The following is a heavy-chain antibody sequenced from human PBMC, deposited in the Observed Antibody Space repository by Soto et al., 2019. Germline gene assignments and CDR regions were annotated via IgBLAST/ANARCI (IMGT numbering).Heavy chain of an antibody. CDR1: GFTFSSYA. CDR2: ISISGNT. J-gene: IGHJ6*02. CDR3: AKTNLRGVVVNV. V-gene: IGHV3-23*01. Sequence: PGGSLRLSCAASGFTFSSYAMYWVRQAPGKGLEWVSTISISGNTYYADSVEGRFTISRDNSKNTLYLQMNSLRAEDTAVYYCAKTNLRGVVVNVWGQGTTVTVSS. D-gene: IGHD3-10*01.